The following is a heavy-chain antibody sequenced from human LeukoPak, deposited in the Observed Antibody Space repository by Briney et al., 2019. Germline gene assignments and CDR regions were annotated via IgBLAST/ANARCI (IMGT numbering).Heavy chain of an antibody. Sequence: PGGSLRLSCAASGFTFSLYSMNWVRHAPGEGLECVSSISRSSSYIFHADPVRGRFTISRDNAKNSLYLQMNSLRAEDTAVYYCARDGSCSSTSCYYYYYGMDVWGQGTTVTVSS. CDR2: ISRSSSYI. CDR3: ARDGSCSSTSCYYYYYGMDV. J-gene: IGHJ6*02. D-gene: IGHD2-2*01. V-gene: IGHV3-21*01. CDR1: GFTFSLYS.